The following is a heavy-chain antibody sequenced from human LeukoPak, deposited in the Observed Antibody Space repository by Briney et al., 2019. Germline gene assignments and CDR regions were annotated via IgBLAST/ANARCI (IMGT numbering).Heavy chain of an antibody. V-gene: IGHV4-39*07. J-gene: IGHJ4*02. CDR3: ARSPDSVFDY. CDR1: GGSISSSTYY. Sequence: SETLSLTCTVSGGSISSSTYYWGWIRQPPGKGLEWIGEINHSGSTNYNPSLKSRVTISVDTSKNQFSLKLSSVTAADTAVYYCARSPDSVFDYWGQGTLVTVSS. CDR2: INHSGST.